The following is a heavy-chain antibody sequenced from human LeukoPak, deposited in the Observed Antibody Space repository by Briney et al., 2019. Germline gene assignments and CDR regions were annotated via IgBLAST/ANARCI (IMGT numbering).Heavy chain of an antibody. D-gene: IGHD3-22*01. CDR2: IYTSGST. CDR3: ARDASDYYDSSGYSHFDY. J-gene: IGHJ4*02. V-gene: IGHV4-61*02. Sequence: SETLSLTCTVSGGSIRSGSYYWSWIRQPAGKGLEWIGRIYTSGSTNYNPSLKSRVTISVDTSKNQFSLKLSSVTAADTAVYYCARDASDYYDSSGYSHFDYWGQGTLVTVSS. CDR1: GGSIRSGSYY.